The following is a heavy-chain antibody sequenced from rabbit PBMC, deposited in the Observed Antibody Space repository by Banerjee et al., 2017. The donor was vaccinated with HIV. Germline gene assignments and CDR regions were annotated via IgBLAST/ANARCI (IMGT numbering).Heavy chain of an antibody. CDR1: GFSFSNKYV. CDR3: AREDDYNSGWGAGL. Sequence: QEQLEESGGDLVKPEGSLTLTCTASGFSFSNKYVMCWVRQAPGKGLEWIACINTSSGNTVYASWAKGRFTISRTSSTTVTLQMTGLTAADTATYFCAREDDYNSGWGAGLWGQGTLVTVS. J-gene: IGHJ4*01. CDR2: INTSSGNT. V-gene: IGHV1S45*01. D-gene: IGHD4-1*01.